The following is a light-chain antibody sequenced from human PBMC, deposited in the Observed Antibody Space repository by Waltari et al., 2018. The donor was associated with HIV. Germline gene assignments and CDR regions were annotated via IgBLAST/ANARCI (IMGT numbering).Light chain of an antibody. Sequence: QSALTQPASVSGSPGQSITISCTGTSSDVGGYHYVPWYQQFPGKAPKLMIAELSNRPSWVSDRLSGSKSGNTASLTISGLQAEDDADYYCSSYTTGSTLVVFGTGTKVIVL. CDR1: SSDVGGYHY. CDR2: ELS. CDR3: SSYTTGSTLVV. V-gene: IGLV2-14*01. J-gene: IGLJ1*01.